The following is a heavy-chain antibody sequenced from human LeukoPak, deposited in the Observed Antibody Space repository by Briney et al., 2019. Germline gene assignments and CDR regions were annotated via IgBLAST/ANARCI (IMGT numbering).Heavy chain of an antibody. CDR2: MNPNSGNT. Sequence: ASVKVSCKASGYTFTSYDINWVRQATGQGLEWMGWMNPNSGNTGYAQKFQGRVTITRNTSISTAYMELSSLRSEDTAVYYCARDGRNYDFWSGLDAFDIWGQGTMVTVSS. CDR1: GYTFTSYD. V-gene: IGHV1-8*03. D-gene: IGHD3-3*01. CDR3: ARDGRNYDFWSGLDAFDI. J-gene: IGHJ3*02.